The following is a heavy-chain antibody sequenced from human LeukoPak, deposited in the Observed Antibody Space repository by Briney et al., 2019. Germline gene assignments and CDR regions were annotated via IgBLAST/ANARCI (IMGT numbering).Heavy chain of an antibody. V-gene: IGHV4-39*01. CDR2: IYYSGST. D-gene: IGHD2-15*01. Sequence: PSETLSLTCTVSGGSISSSSYFWGWIRQPPGKGLEWIGSIYYSGSTYYNPSLNSRVTISVDTSKNQFSLKLSSVTAADTAVYYCARQGSPGGINWFDSWGQGTLVTVSS. CDR1: GGSISSSSYF. J-gene: IGHJ5*01. CDR3: ARQGSPGGINWFDS.